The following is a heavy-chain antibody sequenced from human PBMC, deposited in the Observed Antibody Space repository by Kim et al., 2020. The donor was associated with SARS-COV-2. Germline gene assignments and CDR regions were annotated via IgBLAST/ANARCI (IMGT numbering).Heavy chain of an antibody. D-gene: IGHD3-10*01. V-gene: IGHV7-4-1*02. CDR2: INTNTGNP. CDR1: GYTFTSYA. Sequence: ASVKVSCKASGYTFTSYAMNWVRQAPGQGLEWMGWINTNTGNPTYAQGFTGRFVFSLDTSVSTAYLQISSLKAEDTAVYYCARGRSTSPRTYYYGSGSGMDVWGQGTTVTVSS. J-gene: IGHJ6*02. CDR3: ARGRSTSPRTYYYGSGSGMDV.